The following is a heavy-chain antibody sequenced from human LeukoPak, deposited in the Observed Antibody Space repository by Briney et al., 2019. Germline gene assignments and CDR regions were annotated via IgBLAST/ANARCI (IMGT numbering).Heavy chain of an antibody. CDR2: ISWNSGSI. V-gene: IGHV3-9*01. CDR1: GFTFDGYA. CDR3: ATQSY. Sequence: GGSLRLSCAASGFTFDGYAMHWVRQAPGKGLEWVSGISWNSGSIGYADSVKGRFTISRDNAKNSLYLQMNSLRAEDTALYYCATQSYWGQGTLVTVSS. J-gene: IGHJ4*02.